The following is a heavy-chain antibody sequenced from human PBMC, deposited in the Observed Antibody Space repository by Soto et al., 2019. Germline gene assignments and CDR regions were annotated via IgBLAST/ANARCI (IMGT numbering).Heavy chain of an antibody. CDR3: ARDVPEYSSTNYYYYYGMDV. J-gene: IGHJ6*02. V-gene: IGHV4-31*03. CDR1: GGSISSGGYY. D-gene: IGHD6-6*01. CDR2: IYYSGST. Sequence: SETRSLTCTVSGGSISSGGYYWSWIRQHPGKGLEWIGYIYYSGSTYYNPSLKSRVTISVDTSKNQFSLKLSSVTAADTAVYYCARDVPEYSSTNYYYYYGMDVWGQGTTVTVSS.